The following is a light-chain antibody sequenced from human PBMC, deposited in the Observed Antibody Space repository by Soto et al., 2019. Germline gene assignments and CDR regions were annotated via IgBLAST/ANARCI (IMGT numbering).Light chain of an antibody. J-gene: IGLJ1*01. CDR1: SSDVGAYTY. CDR3: TSYTSSSTPYV. V-gene: IGLV2-14*01. CDR2: DVS. Sequence: QSALTQPASVSGSPGQSITISCAGTSSDVGAYTYVSWYQQHPGKAPKLMIYDVSNRPSGVSNRFSGSKSGNTASLTISGRQAEDEADYYCTSYTSSSTPYVFGGGTKVTVL.